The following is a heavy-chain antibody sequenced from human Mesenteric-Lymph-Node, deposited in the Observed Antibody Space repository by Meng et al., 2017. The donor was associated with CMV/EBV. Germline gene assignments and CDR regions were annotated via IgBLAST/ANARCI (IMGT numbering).Heavy chain of an antibody. Sequence: GGSLRLSCAASGFTFSSYAMHWVRQAPGKGLEWLAVMSPDGSNKFYADSVKDRFTISRDNSKNTLYLLMSSLRFEDTAVYYCAKEGGRDYTNSFDYWGQGTLVTVSS. D-gene: IGHD2-21*02. CDR1: GFTFSSYA. CDR3: AKEGGRDYTNSFDY. CDR2: MSPDGSNK. V-gene: IGHV3-30-3*01. J-gene: IGHJ4*02.